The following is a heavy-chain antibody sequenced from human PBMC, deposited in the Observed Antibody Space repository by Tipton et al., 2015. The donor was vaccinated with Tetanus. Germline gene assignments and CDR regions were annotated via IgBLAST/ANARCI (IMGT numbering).Heavy chain of an antibody. CDR2: IYFEGST. Sequence: TLSLTCTVSGGSISDKKYYWGWIRQPPGRGLEWIASIYFEGSTYYSPSFKSRVTIAVDTSQNVFSLNVTPVTAADTAVYYCARHLYGYWFDPWGQGALATVSA. D-gene: IGHD3-10*01. CDR1: GGSISDKKYY. V-gene: IGHV4-39*02. J-gene: IGHJ5*02. CDR3: ARHLYGYWFDP.